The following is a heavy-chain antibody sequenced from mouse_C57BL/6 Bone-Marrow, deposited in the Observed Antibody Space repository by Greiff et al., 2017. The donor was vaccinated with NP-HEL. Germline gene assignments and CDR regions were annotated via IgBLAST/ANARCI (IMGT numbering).Heavy chain of an antibody. CDR1: GFNIKDYY. CDR2: IDPEDGET. CDR3: ASRPFAY. V-gene: IGHV14-2*01. Sequence: EVQLQQSGAELVKPGASVKLSCTASGFNIKDYYMHWVKQRTEQGLEWIGRIDPEDGETKYAPTFQGKATITADTSSNTAYLQLRSLTSEDTAVYYCASRPFAYWGQGTLVTVSA. J-gene: IGHJ3*01.